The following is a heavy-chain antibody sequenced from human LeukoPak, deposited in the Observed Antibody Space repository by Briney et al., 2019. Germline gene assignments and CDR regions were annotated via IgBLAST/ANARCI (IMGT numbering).Heavy chain of an antibody. J-gene: IGHJ5*02. CDR3: AGSEYRSSSWVSWFDP. D-gene: IGHD6-6*01. CDR1: GFSLTTSGMC. Sequence: SGPALVKPTQTLTLTCTLSGFSLTTSGMCVSWIRQPPGKALEWLARIDWDDDKYYTPSLKSRLSISKDTSKNQVVLTMTNMDIVDTATYYCAGSEYRSSSWVSWFDPWGQGTLVTVSS. V-gene: IGHV2-70*11. CDR2: IDWDDDK.